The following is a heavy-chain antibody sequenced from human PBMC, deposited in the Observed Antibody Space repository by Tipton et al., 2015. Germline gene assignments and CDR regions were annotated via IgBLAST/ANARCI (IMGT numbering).Heavy chain of an antibody. Sequence: LSLTCAVYGGSFSGYYWSWIRQPPGKGLEWIGYISNTGNTHYNPSLKSRVTISLDTSKNQFSLTLNSVTAADTAVYYCARDLEHGMDVWGQGTTVTVSS. CDR3: ARDLEHGMDV. CDR2: ISNTGNT. CDR1: GGSFSGYY. J-gene: IGHJ6*02. V-gene: IGHV4-59*01. D-gene: IGHD5-24*01.